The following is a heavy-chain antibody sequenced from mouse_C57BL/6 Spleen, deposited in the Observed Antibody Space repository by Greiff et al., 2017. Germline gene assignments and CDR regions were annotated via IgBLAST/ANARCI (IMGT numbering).Heavy chain of an antibody. D-gene: IGHD1-1*01. Sequence: EVQVVESGGGLVKPGGSLKLSCAASGFTFSSYAMSWVRQTPEKRLEWVATISDGGSYTYYPDNVKGRFTISRDNAKNNLYLQMSHLKSEDTAMYYCARDKTTVFDYWGQGTTLTVSS. CDR3: ARDKTTVFDY. J-gene: IGHJ2*01. V-gene: IGHV5-4*01. CDR1: GFTFSSYA. CDR2: ISDGGSYT.